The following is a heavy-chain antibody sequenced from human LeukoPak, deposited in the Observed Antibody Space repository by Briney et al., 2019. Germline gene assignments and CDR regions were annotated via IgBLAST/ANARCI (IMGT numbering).Heavy chain of an antibody. CDR3: TKWSGFGDD. D-gene: IGHD3-10*01. CDR1: GFTFSSNS. CDR2: ISGSGDST. V-gene: IGHV3-23*01. Sequence: GGSLRLSCAASGFTFSSNSMTWVRQTPGKGLEWVSGISGSGDSTFYADSVKGRFTISRDDSRNTLYLQMSSLRPEDTAVYYCTKWSGFGDDWGQGTLVTVSS. J-gene: IGHJ4*02.